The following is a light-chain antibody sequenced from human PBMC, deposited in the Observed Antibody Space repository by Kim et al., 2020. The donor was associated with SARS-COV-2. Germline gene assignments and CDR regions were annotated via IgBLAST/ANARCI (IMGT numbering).Light chain of an antibody. J-gene: IGLJ1*01. Sequence: SSELTQDPDVSVALGQTVRITCQGDTFRTCYASWYQQKPGQAPVLVIYGKNNRPSGIPDRFSGSNSGNTASLTITWAQAEDEAAYYCNCRGSSGDHFVFGTGTKVTVL. CDR2: GKN. CDR1: TFRTCY. V-gene: IGLV3-19*01. CDR3: NCRGSSGDHFV.